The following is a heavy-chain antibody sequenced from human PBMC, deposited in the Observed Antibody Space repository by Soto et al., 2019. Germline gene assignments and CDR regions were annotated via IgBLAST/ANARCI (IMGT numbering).Heavy chain of an antibody. J-gene: IGHJ6*02. CDR1: GGTFSSYA. Sequence: QVQLVQSGAEVKKPGSSVKVSCKASGGTFSSYAISWVRQAPGQGLEWMGGIIPIFGTANYAQKFQGRVTITADKSTSTAYMELRSLRSEDTAVYYCARASTVTTIYYYYYGMDVWGQGTTVTVSS. CDR3: ARASTVTTIYYYYYGMDV. V-gene: IGHV1-69*06. D-gene: IGHD4-17*01. CDR2: IIPIFGTA.